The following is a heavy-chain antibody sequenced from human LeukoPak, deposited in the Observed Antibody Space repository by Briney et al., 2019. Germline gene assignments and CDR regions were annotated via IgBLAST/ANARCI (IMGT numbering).Heavy chain of an antibody. V-gene: IGHV1-69*05. CDR1: GGTFSGYA. Sequence: SVKVSCKASGGTFSGYAVIWVRQAPGQGLEWMGGTVPLKYAQKFQGRVTFTTDESTSTAFMELSSLTSEDTAVYYCARGWGRWRTTVVSYFDYWGQGTLVTVSS. D-gene: IGHD4-23*01. CDR2: TVPL. J-gene: IGHJ4*02. CDR3: ARGWGRWRTTVVSYFDY.